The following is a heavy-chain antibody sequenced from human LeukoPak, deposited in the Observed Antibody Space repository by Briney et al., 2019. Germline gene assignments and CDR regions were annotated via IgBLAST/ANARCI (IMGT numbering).Heavy chain of an antibody. D-gene: IGHD2-2*01. V-gene: IGHV1-24*01. J-gene: IGHJ5*02. CDR1: GYTLTELS. CDR3: ARDLVPAATRSGWFDP. Sequence: ASVKVSCKVSGYTLTELSMHWVRQAPGKGLEWMGGFDPEDGETIYAQKFQGRVTMTTDTSTSTAYMELRSLRSDDTAVYYCARDLVPAATRSGWFDPWGQGTLVTVSS. CDR2: FDPEDGET.